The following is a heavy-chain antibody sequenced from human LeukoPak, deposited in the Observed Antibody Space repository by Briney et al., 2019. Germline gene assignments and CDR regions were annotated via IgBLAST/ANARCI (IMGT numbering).Heavy chain of an antibody. CDR1: GYTFTSYD. CDR3: ARVENYYDREVGAFDI. D-gene: IGHD3-22*01. V-gene: IGHV1-8*03. Sequence: GASVTVSCKASGYTFTSYDINWVRQATGQGLEWMGWMNPNSGNTGYAQKFQGRVTITRNTSISTAYMELSSLRSEDTAVYYCARVENYYDREVGAFDIWGQGTMVTVSS. CDR2: MNPNSGNT. J-gene: IGHJ3*02.